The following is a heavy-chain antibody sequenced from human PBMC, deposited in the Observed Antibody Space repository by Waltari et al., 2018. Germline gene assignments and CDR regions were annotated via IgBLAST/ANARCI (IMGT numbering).Heavy chain of an antibody. Sequence: QVQLVQSGAEVKKPGASVKVSCKASGYTFTGYYMHWVRQAPGQGLEWMVRINPNSGGTNYAQKFQCRGTMTRDTSISTAYMELSRLRSDDTAVYYCARGYSGSYMAFDIWGQGTMVTVSS. D-gene: IGHD1-26*01. CDR2: INPNSGGT. CDR3: ARGYSGSYMAFDI. CDR1: GYTFTGYY. V-gene: IGHV1-2*06. J-gene: IGHJ3*02.